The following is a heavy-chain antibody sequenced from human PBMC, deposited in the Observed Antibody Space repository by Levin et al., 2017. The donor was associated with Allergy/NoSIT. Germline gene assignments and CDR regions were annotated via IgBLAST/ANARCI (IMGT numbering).Heavy chain of an antibody. D-gene: IGHD2-2*01. J-gene: IGHJ5*02. V-gene: IGHV4-38-2*01. CDR2: IYHSGST. Sequence: PSETLSLTCAVSGYSISSGYYWGWIRQPPGKGLEWIGSIYHSGSTYYNPSLKSRVTISVDTSKNQFSLKLSSVTAADTAVYYCARVQGGCSSTSCYLGWFDPWGQGTLVTVSS. CDR3: ARVQGGCSSTSCYLGWFDP. CDR1: GYSISSGYY.